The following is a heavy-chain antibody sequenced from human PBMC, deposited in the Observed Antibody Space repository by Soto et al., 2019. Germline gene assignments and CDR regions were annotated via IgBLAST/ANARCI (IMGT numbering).Heavy chain of an antibody. CDR1: GGSISSSSYY. J-gene: IGHJ4*02. Sequence: QLQLQESGPGLVKPSETLSLTCTVSGGSISSSSYYWGWIRQPPGKGLEWLGSIYYSGSTSYNPSLKSRFTISVGTSKNQFSLSLSSVTAADTAVYYCARHSVCSGGSCYSDYFDYLGQGTLVTVSS. V-gene: IGHV4-39*01. D-gene: IGHD2-15*01. CDR3: ARHSVCSGGSCYSDYFDY. CDR2: IYYSGST.